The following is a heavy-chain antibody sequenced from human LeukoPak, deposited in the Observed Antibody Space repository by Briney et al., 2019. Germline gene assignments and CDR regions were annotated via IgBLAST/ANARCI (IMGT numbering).Heavy chain of an antibody. CDR1: GYSFTSYW. Sequence: GESLKISCKGSGYSFTSYWIGWVRQMPGKGLEWMGIIYPGDSDTRYSPSFQGQVTISADKSISTAYLQWSSLKASGTAMYYCARRDETLGYCSSTSCYSQAVDYWGQGTLVTVSS. V-gene: IGHV5-51*01. CDR3: ARRDETLGYCSSTSCYSQAVDY. J-gene: IGHJ4*02. CDR2: IYPGDSDT. D-gene: IGHD2-2*01.